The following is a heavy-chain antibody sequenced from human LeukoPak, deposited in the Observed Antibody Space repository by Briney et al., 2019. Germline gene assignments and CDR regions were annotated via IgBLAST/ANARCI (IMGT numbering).Heavy chain of an antibody. CDR3: ARDCIGCHGFDY. CDR1: GYTFTSYG. Sequence: ASVKVSCKTSGYTFTSYGITWVRQAPGQGLEWMGWVSAYADNTNYVQKIQGRVAMTTDTSTSTAYMELRSLRSDDTAVYYCARDCIGCHGFDYWGQGTLVTVSS. V-gene: IGHV1-18*01. J-gene: IGHJ4*02. D-gene: IGHD2-15*01. CDR2: VSAYADNT.